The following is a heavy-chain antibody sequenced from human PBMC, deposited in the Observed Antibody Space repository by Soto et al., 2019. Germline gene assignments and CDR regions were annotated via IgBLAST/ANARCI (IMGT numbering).Heavy chain of an antibody. Sequence: QVKLVDSGGDLVKPAGSLRLSCAASGFTFSDYYMSWIRQAPGKGLEWVSYISGSGSYTNYADSVKGRFTISRDNAKKSLSLQMNSLRPEDTAVYYCARVLRVYDWLPRGAFDIWGQGTMVTVSS. CDR1: GFTFSDYY. CDR2: ISGSGSYT. D-gene: IGHD3-9*01. CDR3: ARVLRVYDWLPRGAFDI. J-gene: IGHJ3*02. V-gene: IGHV3-11*06.